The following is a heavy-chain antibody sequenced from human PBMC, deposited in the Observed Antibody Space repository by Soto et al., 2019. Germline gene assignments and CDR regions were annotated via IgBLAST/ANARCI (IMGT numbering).Heavy chain of an antibody. CDR2: IYYSGST. Sequence: SETLSLTCTVSGGSISSYYWSWIRQPPGKGLEWIGYIYYSGSTNYNPSLKSRVTISVDTSKNQFSLKLSSVTAADTAVYYCARAIGRSAFDIWGQGTMVTVSS. V-gene: IGHV4-59*01. CDR3: ARAIGRSAFDI. D-gene: IGHD1-26*01. J-gene: IGHJ3*02. CDR1: GGSISSYY.